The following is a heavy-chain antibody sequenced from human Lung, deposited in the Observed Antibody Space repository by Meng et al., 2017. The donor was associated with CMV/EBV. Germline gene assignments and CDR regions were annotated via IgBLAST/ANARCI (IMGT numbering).Heavy chain of an antibody. J-gene: IGHJ5*02. CDR1: FTDYG. Sequence: FTDYGISGVRQAPGQGREWVRWISPYDGDTNYARKLQSRVTMTTDTSTTTAYMELRSLRSDDTAVYYCARDLEYCGSTTCYEDCFDPWGQGTLVTVSS. CDR2: ISPYDGDT. D-gene: IGHD2-2*01. V-gene: IGHV1-18*01. CDR3: ARDLEYCGSTTCYEDCFDP.